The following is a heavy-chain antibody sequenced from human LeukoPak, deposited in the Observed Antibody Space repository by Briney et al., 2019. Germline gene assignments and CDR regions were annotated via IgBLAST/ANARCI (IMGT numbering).Heavy chain of an antibody. J-gene: IGHJ6*02. V-gene: IGHV4-39*01. CDR3: ARHPTDYGMDV. CDR1: GGSISSSIYY. CDR2: IYYSGST. Sequence: SETLSLTCTVSGGSISSSIYYWGCLRQPPGKGLEWIGSIYYSGSTYYNPSLKSRVTISVDTSKNHFSLKLSSVTAADTAVYYCARHPTDYGMDVWGQGTTVTVSS.